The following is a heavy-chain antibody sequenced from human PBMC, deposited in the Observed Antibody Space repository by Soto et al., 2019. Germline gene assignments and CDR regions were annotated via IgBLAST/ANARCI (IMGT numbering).Heavy chain of an antibody. V-gene: IGHV4-34*01. J-gene: IGHJ5*02. D-gene: IGHD5-12*01. CDR3: ASIVATPDDP. CDR1: GGSFSGYY. CDR2: INHSGST. Sequence: PSETLSLTCAVYGGSFSGYYWSWIRHPPGKGLEWIGEINHSGSTNYNPSLKSRVTISVDTSKNQFSLKLSSVTAADTAVYYCASIVATPDDPWGQGTLVTVSS.